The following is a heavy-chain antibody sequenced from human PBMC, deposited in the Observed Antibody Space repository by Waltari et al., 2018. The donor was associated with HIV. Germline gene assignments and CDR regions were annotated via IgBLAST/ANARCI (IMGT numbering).Heavy chain of an antibody. CDR3: ARSDGSRSFCVDF. J-gene: IGHJ4*02. Sequence: QVQLQESGPGLVKPSQTLSLTCSVSGDSLNSGDYHWTWIRQSPGKGLAWLGAIFSRGCSYSHPSLRSRVTISVDRSRNQFSLKLTSVTAADTAVYYCARSDGSRSFCVDFWGLGTLVTVSS. CDR1: GDSLNSGDYH. V-gene: IGHV4-30-4*08. D-gene: IGHD3-10*01. CDR2: IFSRGCS.